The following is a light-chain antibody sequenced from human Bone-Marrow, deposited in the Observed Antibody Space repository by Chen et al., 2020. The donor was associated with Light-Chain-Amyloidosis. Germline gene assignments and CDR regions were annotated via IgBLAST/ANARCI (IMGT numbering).Light chain of an antibody. CDR2: DDR. J-gene: IGLJ3*02. CDR3: QVWERSSDRPV. Sequence: SYVLTQPSSVSVAPGQTATIACGGNNIGSTSVHWYQQPPGQAPLLVVYDDRDRPSGIPERLSGSTSGNTATLTISRVEAGDEADYYCQVWERSSDRPVFGGGTKLTVL. CDR1: NIGSTS. V-gene: IGLV3-21*02.